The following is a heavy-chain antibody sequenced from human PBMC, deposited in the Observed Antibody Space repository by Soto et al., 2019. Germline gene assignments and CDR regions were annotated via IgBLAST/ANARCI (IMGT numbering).Heavy chain of an antibody. CDR1: GFSLTTGAVV. D-gene: IGHD3-10*01. Sequence: QITLKESGPTLVKPTQTLTLTCTFSGFSLTTGAVVVGWIRQPPGKALEWLALVYATKDIRYSPSLKNGLTITQDTPQDQVVLTMTKMHPADTATYSCAHGRSVGSTYFFEYWGQGTLVNFSS. J-gene: IGHJ4*02. V-gene: IGHV2-5*01. CDR2: VYATKDI. CDR3: AHGRSVGSTYFFEY.